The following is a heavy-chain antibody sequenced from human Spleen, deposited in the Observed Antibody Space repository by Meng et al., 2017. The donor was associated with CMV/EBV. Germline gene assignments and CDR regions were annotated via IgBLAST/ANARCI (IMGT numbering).Heavy chain of an antibody. J-gene: IGHJ4*02. CDR3: ALLDSSGYYYDPPLGY. CDR2: ISYDGSNK. CDR1: GFTFSSYA. V-gene: IGHV3-30-3*01. D-gene: IGHD3-22*01. Sequence: GGSLRLSCAASGFTFSSYAMHWVRQAPGKGLEWVAVISYDGSNKYYADSVKGRFTISRDNSKNTLYLQMNSLRAEDTAVYYCALLDSSGYYYDPPLGYWGQGTLVTVSS.